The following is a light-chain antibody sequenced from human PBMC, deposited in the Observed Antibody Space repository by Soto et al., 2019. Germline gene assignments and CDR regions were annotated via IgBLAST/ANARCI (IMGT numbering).Light chain of an antibody. CDR2: GAS. V-gene: IGKV3D-7*01. J-gene: IGKJ1*01. Sequence: PEERVTLSCRASQSVSSSYLTWYQQKPGQAPRLLIYGASTRATSIPARFSGSGSGTDFTLTISRLQPDDFATYYCQHYNSYSEAXGQGTKVDIK. CDR3: QHYNSYSEA. CDR1: QSVSSSY.